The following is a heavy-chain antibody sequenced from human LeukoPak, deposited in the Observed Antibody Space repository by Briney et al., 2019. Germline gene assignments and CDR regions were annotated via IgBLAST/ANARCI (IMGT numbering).Heavy chain of an antibody. CDR1: GGSISSDY. CDR2: IYYSGST. V-gene: IGHV4-59*01. Sequence: PSETLSLTCTVSGGSISSDYWSWIRQPPGKGLDWIGYIYYSGSTTYTPSLKSRVTISVDTSKNQFSLKLSSVTAADTAVYHCASGSGYCSGGSCWTNYYYYMDVWGKGTTVTVSS. CDR3: ASGSGYCSGGSCWTNYYYYMDV. J-gene: IGHJ6*03. D-gene: IGHD2-15*01.